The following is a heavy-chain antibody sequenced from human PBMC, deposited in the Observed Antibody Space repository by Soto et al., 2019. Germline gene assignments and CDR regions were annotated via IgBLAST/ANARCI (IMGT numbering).Heavy chain of an antibody. CDR2: IYYSGST. Sequence: SETLSLTCTVSGGSISSSSYYWGWIRQPPGKGLEWIGSIYYSGSTYYNPSLKSRVTISVDTSKNQFSLKLSSVTAADTAVYYCARFVVSGGWFDPWGQGTLVTVS. V-gene: IGHV4-39*01. D-gene: IGHD6-6*01. CDR1: GGSISSSSYY. CDR3: ARFVVSGGWFDP. J-gene: IGHJ5*02.